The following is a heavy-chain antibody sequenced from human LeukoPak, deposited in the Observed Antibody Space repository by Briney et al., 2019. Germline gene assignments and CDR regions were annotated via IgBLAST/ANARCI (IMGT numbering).Heavy chain of an antibody. J-gene: IGHJ4*02. V-gene: IGHV1-69*13. D-gene: IGHD3-22*01. Sequence: SVKVSCKASGGTFSSYAISWVRQAPGQGLEWMGGIIPIFGTANYAQKFQGRVTITADESTSTAYMELSSLRSEDTAVYYCARVFWDSSGYYYYYFDYWGQGTLVTVSS. CDR1: GGTFSSYA. CDR2: IIPIFGTA. CDR3: ARVFWDSSGYYYYYFDY.